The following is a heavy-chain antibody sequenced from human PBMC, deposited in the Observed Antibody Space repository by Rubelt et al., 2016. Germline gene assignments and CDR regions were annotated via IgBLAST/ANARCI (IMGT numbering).Heavy chain of an antibody. CDR2: IDDSGST. V-gene: IGHV4-34*01. D-gene: IGHD6-19*01. J-gene: IGHJ4*02. CDR1: GESFSGNY. Sequence: QVQLQQWGAGLLKSSETLSLTCAVYGESFSGNYWSWIRQPPNKGLEWIGEIDDSGSTNYNPSLKSRVTISVDTSKNQFSLKLNSVTAADTAVYYCARVRESSGWPFDYWGQGTQVTVSS. CDR3: ARVRESSGWPFDY.